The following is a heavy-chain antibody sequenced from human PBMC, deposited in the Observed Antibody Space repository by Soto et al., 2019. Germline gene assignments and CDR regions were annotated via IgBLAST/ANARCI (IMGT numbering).Heavy chain of an antibody. Sequence: GASVKVSCKASGYTFTGYYIHWVRQAPGQGLEWMGWINPNNGDTHYAQKFQGRVTMTRDTSTSTAYMELSSLRFDDTAVYYCARHSGYDYVFDYWGQGTLVTSPQ. J-gene: IGHJ4*02. D-gene: IGHD5-12*01. CDR2: INPNNGDT. CDR1: GYTFTGYY. CDR3: ARHSGYDYVFDY. V-gene: IGHV1-2*02.